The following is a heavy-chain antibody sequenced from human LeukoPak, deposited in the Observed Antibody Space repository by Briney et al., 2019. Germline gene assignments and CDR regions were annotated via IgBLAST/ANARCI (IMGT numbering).Heavy chain of an antibody. CDR3: ARVAAAGSYYFDY. V-gene: IGHV4-30-2*01. CDR2: IYHSGST. J-gene: IGHJ4*02. Sequence: PSQTLSLTCTVSGGSISSGGYYWSWIRQPPGKGLEWIGYIYHSGSTYYNPSLKSRVTISVDRSKNQFSLKLSSVTAADTAVYYCARVAAAGSYYFDYWGQGTLVTVSS. CDR1: GGSISSGGYY. D-gene: IGHD6-13*01.